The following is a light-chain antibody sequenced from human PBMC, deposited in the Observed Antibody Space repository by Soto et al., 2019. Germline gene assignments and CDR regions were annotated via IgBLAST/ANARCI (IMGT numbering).Light chain of an antibody. V-gene: IGKV1-39*01. Sequence: DIQMTQSPSSLSASVGDRVTITCRASQSISTYLNWYQHKPGKAPKVLIYAVSSLQSGVPSRFSGSGSGTDFTLTIASLQPEDVATYYCQKYSSVPLTFGGGTKVDIK. CDR1: QSISTY. CDR3: QKYSSVPLT. CDR2: AVS. J-gene: IGKJ4*01.